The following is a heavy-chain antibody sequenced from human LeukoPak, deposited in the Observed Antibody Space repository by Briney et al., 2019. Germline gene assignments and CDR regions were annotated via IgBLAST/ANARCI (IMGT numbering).Heavy chain of an antibody. CDR1: GGSISSSSYY. CDR2: IYYSGST. Sequence: SETLSLTCTVSGGSISSSSYYWGWIRQPPGKGLEWIESIYYSGSTYYNPSLKSRVTISVDTSKNQFSLKLSSVTAADTAVYYCARRKKYYYDSSGYPAGGWFDPWGQGTLVTVSS. J-gene: IGHJ5*02. V-gene: IGHV4-39*01. CDR3: ARRKKYYYDSSGYPAGGWFDP. D-gene: IGHD3-22*01.